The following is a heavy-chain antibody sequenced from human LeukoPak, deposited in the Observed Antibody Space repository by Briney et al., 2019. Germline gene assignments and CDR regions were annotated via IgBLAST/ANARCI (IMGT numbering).Heavy chain of an antibody. Sequence: SETLSLTCTVSGGSISSRGYYWSWIRRPPGKGLEWIGSIYYSGSTNYNPSLKSRVTISVDTSKNQFSLKLSSATAADTAVYYCARSRDGYNYDIWGQGTMVTVSS. CDR3: ARSRDGYNYDI. CDR1: GGSISSRGYY. CDR2: IYYSGST. V-gene: IGHV4-39*07. D-gene: IGHD5-24*01. J-gene: IGHJ3*02.